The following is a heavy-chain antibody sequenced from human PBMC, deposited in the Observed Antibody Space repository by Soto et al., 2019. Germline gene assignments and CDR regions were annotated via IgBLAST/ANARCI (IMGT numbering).Heavy chain of an antibody. CDR2: INSDGSST. D-gene: IGHD1-1*01. CDR1: GFTFSSYW. CDR3: AREGRTGILVIGAFDT. J-gene: IGHJ3*02. Sequence: PGGSLRLSCAASGFTFSSYWMHWVRQVPGKGLVWVSRINSDGSSTSYADSVKGRFTISRDNAKNTLYLQMNSLRAEDTAVYYCAREGRTGILVIGAFDTWGQGTLVTVSS. V-gene: IGHV3-74*01.